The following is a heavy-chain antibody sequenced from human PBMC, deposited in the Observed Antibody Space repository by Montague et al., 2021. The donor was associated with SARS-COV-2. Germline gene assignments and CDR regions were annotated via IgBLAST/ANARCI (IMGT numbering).Heavy chain of an antibody. CDR3: ARGSGWMGNAFDI. J-gene: IGHJ3*02. CDR1: GGSISSYY. Sequence: SETLSLTCTVSGGSISSYYWSWIRQPPGKGLEWIGYIYYSGSTXXXPSXKGRVTISVDTSKNQFSLKLSSVTAADTAVYYCARGSGWMGNAFDIWSQGAMVTVSS. CDR2: IYYSGST. D-gene: IGHD6-19*01. V-gene: IGHV4-59*01.